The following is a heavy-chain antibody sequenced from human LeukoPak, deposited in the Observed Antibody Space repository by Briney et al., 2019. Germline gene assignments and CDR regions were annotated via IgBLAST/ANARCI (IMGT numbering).Heavy chain of an antibody. J-gene: IGHJ4*02. CDR3: AKLTGGTGTIPFDY. D-gene: IGHD1-1*01. V-gene: IGHV3-23*01. Sequence: GGSLRLSCAASGFAFNTYAMTWVRQAPGKGLEWVSSISGSGGGTYYADSVKGRFTISRDNSKNTLYLQMNSRRADDTAVYYCAKLTGGTGTIPFDYWGQGTLVTVSS. CDR2: ISGSGGGT. CDR1: GFAFNTYA.